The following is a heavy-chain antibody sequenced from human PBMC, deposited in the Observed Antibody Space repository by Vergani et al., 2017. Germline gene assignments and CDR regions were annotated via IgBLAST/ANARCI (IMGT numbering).Heavy chain of an antibody. CDR2: FDTEDGET. D-gene: IGHD2-15*01. Sequence: QVQLVQSGAEVKKPGASVKVSCKVSGYTLTELSMHWVRQAPGKGLEWMGGFDTEDGETIYAQKFQGRVTMTEDTSTDTAYMELSSLRSEDTAVYYCATELPGYCSGGSCYSRLDFQHWGQGTLVTVSS. V-gene: IGHV1-24*01. CDR3: ATELPGYCSGGSCYSRLDFQH. CDR1: GYTLTELS. J-gene: IGHJ1*01.